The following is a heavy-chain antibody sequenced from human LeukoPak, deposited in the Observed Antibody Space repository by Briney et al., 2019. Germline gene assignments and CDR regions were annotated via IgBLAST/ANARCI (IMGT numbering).Heavy chain of an antibody. CDR2: INPSGGST. J-gene: IGHJ5*02. Sequence: PGASVKVSCKASGYTFTSYYMHWVRQAPGQGLEWMGLINPSGGSTSYAQKFQGRVTMTRDMSTSTVYMELSSLRSEDTAVYYCAREGISSGYYEGPNWFDPWGQGTLVTVSS. CDR3: AREGISSGYYEGPNWFDP. D-gene: IGHD3-22*01. CDR1: GYTFTSYY. V-gene: IGHV1-46*01.